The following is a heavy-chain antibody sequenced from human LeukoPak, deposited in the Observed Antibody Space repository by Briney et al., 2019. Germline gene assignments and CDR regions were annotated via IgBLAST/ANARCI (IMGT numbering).Heavy chain of an antibody. D-gene: IGHD1-26*01. CDR3: ATDLWREWELQGLDY. J-gene: IGHJ4*02. V-gene: IGHV1-69-2*01. CDR1: GYTFTYYY. CDR2: VDPEDGET. Sequence: ASVKVSFTASGYTFTYYYIHWTQLAPGKELGWMGRVDPEDGETIYAEKFQGRVTITADTSTDTAYMELSSLRSEDTAVYYCATDLWREWELQGLDYWGQGTLVTVSS.